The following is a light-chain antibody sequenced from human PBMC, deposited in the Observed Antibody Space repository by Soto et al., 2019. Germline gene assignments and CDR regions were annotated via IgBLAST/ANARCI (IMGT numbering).Light chain of an antibody. CDR3: QQYGRSPWT. V-gene: IGKV3-20*01. J-gene: IGKJ1*01. CDR1: QSVTNNY. Sequence: EIVLTQSPGPLSLSPGERATLSCRASQSVTNNYLAWYQQKPSQAPRLLIFGASSRAAGIPDRFSGSGSGTDFTLAISRLEPEDFAVYFCQQYGRSPWTFGQGTKVDIK. CDR2: GAS.